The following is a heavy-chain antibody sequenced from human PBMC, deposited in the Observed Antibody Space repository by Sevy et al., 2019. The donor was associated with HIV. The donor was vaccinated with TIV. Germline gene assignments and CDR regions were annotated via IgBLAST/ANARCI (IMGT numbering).Heavy chain of an antibody. V-gene: IGHV3-23*01. Sequence: GGSLRLSCAASGFTFSSYAMTWVRQAPGKGLEWVSSITGGGDTHYANSVKGRFTISRDNSKNTLYLQMNSLAAEDTAVYYCAKDLLSGITGYYSYWGQGTLVTVSS. CDR2: ITGGGDT. CDR3: AKDLLSGITGYYSY. D-gene: IGHD3-22*01. J-gene: IGHJ4*02. CDR1: GFTFSSYA.